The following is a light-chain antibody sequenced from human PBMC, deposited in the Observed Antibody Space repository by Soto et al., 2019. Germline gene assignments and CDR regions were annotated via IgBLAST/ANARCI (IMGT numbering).Light chain of an antibody. CDR2: EVS. CDR1: SSDVGGYNY. Sequence: QPVLTQPASVSGSPGQSITISCTGTSSDVGGYNYVSWYQQHPGKVPKLMIYEVSNRPSGVSNRFSGSKSGNTASLTISGLQAEDEADYYCSSYTSSSSVVFGGGTKLTVL. J-gene: IGLJ2*01. CDR3: SSYTSSSSVV. V-gene: IGLV2-14*01.